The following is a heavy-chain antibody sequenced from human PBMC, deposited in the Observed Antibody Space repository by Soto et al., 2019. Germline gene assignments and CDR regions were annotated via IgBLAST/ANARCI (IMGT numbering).Heavy chain of an antibody. D-gene: IGHD6-13*01. Sequence: PSETLSLTCTVSGGSISSSSYYWGWIRQPPGKGLEWIGSIYYSGSTYYNPSLKSRVTISVDTSKNQFSLKLSSVTAADTAVYYCARASSSWYWWFDPWGQGTLVTVS. J-gene: IGHJ5*02. CDR2: IYYSGST. CDR3: ARASSSWYWWFDP. CDR1: GGSISSSSYY. V-gene: IGHV4-39*01.